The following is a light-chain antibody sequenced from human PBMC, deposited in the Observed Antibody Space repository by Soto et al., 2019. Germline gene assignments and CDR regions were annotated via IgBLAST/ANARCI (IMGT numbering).Light chain of an antibody. J-gene: IGLJ2*01. CDR2: EGT. CDR3: CSYAGSDTMI. V-gene: IGLV2-23*01. Sequence: QSALTQPASVSGSPGQSITISCTGTSSNVGSYDLVSWYQQHPGEAPKLMIYEGTKRPSGVSNRFSGSKSANTASLTISGLQPEDADDYYCCSYAGSDTMIFGGGTKLTVL. CDR1: SSNVGSYDL.